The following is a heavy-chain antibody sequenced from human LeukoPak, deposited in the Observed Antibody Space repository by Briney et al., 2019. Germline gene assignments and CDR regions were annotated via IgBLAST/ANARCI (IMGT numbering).Heavy chain of an antibody. Sequence: ASVKVSCKASGGTFSSYAISWVRQAPGQGLEWMGGIIPIFGTANYAQKFQGRVTITADKSTSTAYMELSSLRSEDTAVYYCARDNYYDSSGYYYPATGYYYMDVWGKGTTVTVSS. CDR3: ARDNYYDSSGYYYPATGYYYMDV. V-gene: IGHV1-69*06. CDR1: GGTFSSYA. D-gene: IGHD3-22*01. J-gene: IGHJ6*03. CDR2: IIPIFGTA.